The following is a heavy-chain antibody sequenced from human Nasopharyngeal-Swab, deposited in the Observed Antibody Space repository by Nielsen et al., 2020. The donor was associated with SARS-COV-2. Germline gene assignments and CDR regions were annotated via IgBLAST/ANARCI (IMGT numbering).Heavy chain of an antibody. CDR2: ISSSSTYI. J-gene: IGHJ3*01. CDR1: GFTLSSYS. Sequence: GESLKISCAASGFTLSSYSMNWVRQAPGKGLEWVSSISSSSTYIYYADSVKGRFTISSDNAKNSLYLQMNSLRAEDTAVYYCARTGYSVGLDAFDVWGQGTMVTVSS. CDR3: ARTGYSVGLDAFDV. V-gene: IGHV3-21*01. D-gene: IGHD5-18*01.